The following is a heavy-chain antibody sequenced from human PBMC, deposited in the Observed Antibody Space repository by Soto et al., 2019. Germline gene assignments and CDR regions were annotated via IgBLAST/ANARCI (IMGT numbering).Heavy chain of an antibody. CDR1: GYTFTSYG. CDR3: ARGRYGDY. D-gene: IGHD1-1*01. V-gene: IGHV1-18*01. J-gene: IGHJ4*02. CDR2: ISAHNGNT. Sequence: QVHLVQSGAEVKKPGASVKVSCKASGYTFTSYGITWVRQAPGQGLERMGWISAHNGNTDYAQKLQGRVIVTRDTSTSPAYMELRSLISDDTAVYYCARGRYGDYWGQGALVTVSS.